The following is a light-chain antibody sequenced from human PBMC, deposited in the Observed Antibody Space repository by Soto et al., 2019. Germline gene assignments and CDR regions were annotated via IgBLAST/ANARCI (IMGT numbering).Light chain of an antibody. CDR1: QSVSSY. V-gene: IGKV3-11*01. CDR2: DAS. J-gene: IGKJ4*01. Sequence: EIVLTQAPAAPSLSPGERATLSCRASQSVSSYLAWYQQKPGQAPRLLIYDASNRATGIPARFSGSGSGTDFTLTISSLEPEDFAVYYCQQRSSWPLLWTFGGGTKVDIK. CDR3: QQRSSWPLLWT.